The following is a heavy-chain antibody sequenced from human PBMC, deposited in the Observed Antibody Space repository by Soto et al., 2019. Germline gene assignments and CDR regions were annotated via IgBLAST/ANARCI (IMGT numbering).Heavy chain of an antibody. CDR3: ARGGTFAYDTSGYSVY. CDR2: INPKSGGT. V-gene: IGHV1-2*02. Sequence: QVHLVQPGAEVKKPGASVKVSCKTSGYTFSAYYMHWVRQAPGQGLEWRGWINPKSGGTLYAQKFQGRVTMTRDPSISTAYMELSRLRSDDTAVYYCARGGTFAYDTSGYSVYWGQGTLVTVSS. D-gene: IGHD3-22*01. J-gene: IGHJ4*02. CDR1: GYTFSAYY.